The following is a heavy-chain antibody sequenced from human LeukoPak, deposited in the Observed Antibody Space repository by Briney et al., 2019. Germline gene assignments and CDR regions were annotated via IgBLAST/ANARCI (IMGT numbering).Heavy chain of an antibody. V-gene: IGHV3-21*01. Sequence: GGSLRLSCAASGFTFSNFAMTWVRQAPGKGLEWVSSIVGSSSTYYADSLKGRFTISRDNAKNSLYLQMNSLRAEDTAVYYCARDPYYYDSSGYYGEGFDYWGQGTLVTVSS. J-gene: IGHJ4*02. CDR2: IVGSSST. CDR1: GFTFSNFA. CDR3: ARDPYYYDSSGYYGEGFDY. D-gene: IGHD3-22*01.